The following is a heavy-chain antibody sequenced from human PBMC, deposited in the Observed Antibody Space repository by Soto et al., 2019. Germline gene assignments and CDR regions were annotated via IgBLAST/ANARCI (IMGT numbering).Heavy chain of an antibody. Sequence: GGSLRLSCAASGFTFSSYAMSWVRQALGKGLEWVSAISGSGGSTYYADSVKGRFTISRDNSKNTLYLQMNSLRAEDTAVYYCANAFSGYDADDYWGQGTLVTVSS. CDR3: ANAFSGYDADDY. V-gene: IGHV3-23*01. J-gene: IGHJ4*02. CDR2: ISGSGGST. CDR1: GFTFSSYA. D-gene: IGHD6-25*01.